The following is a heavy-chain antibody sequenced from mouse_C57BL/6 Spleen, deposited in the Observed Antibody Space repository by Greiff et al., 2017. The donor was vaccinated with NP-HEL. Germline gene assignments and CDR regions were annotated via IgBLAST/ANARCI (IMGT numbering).Heavy chain of an antibody. CDR1: GYTFTSYW. CDR3: AISVYYDYDDVDY. D-gene: IGHD2-4*01. V-gene: IGHV1-74*01. CDR2: IHPSDSDT. Sequence: VQLQQPGAELVKPGASVKVYCKASGYTFTSYWMHWVKQRPGQGLEWIGRIHPSDSDTNYNQKFKGKATLTVDKSSSTAYMQLSSLTSEDSAVYYCAISVYYDYDDVDYWGQGTTLTVSS. J-gene: IGHJ2*01.